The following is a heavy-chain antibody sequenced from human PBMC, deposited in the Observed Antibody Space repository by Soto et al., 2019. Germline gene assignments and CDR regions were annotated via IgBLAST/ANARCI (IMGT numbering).Heavy chain of an antibody. J-gene: IGHJ4*02. CDR3: ARVHYHSSGYYSEIFDY. V-gene: IGHV1-18*01. Sequence: QVQLVQSGAEVNQPGASVKVSCMASGYTFTTYAITWVRQGPGQGLEWMGWVSVYTGNTKYAQMLQDRVTMTTDTSTSTAYMELRSLRSDDTAVYYCARVHYHSSGYYSEIFDYWGQGTLVTVSS. CDR2: VSVYTGNT. CDR1: GYTFTTYA. D-gene: IGHD3-22*01.